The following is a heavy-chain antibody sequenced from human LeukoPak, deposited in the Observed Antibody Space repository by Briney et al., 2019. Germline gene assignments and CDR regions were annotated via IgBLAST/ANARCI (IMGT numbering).Heavy chain of an antibody. Sequence: PGGSLRLSCAASGFTFSSYAMSWVRQAPGKGLEWVSAISGSGGSTYYADSVKGRFTISSDNSKNTLYLQMNSLRAEDTAVYYCANTNMVFWSGYSFWFDPWGQGTLVTVSS. CDR1: GFTFSSYA. D-gene: IGHD3-3*01. J-gene: IGHJ5*02. CDR2: ISGSGGST. CDR3: ANTNMVFWSGYSFWFDP. V-gene: IGHV3-23*01.